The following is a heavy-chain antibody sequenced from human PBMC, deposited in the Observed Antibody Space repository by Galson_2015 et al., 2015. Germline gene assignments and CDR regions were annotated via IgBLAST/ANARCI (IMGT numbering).Heavy chain of an antibody. V-gene: IGHV1-69*02. D-gene: IGHD6-19*01. Sequence: SVKVSCKASGGTFSSYTISWVRQAPGQGLEWMGRIIPILGIANYAQKFQGRVTITADKSTSTAYMELSSLRSEDTAVYYCARGPLASGWYFDYWGQGTLVTVSS. CDR1: GGTFSSYT. CDR2: IIPILGIA. J-gene: IGHJ4*02. CDR3: ARGPLASGWYFDY.